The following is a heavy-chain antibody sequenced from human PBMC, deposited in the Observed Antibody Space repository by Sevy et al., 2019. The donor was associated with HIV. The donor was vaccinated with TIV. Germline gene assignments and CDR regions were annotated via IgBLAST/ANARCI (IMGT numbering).Heavy chain of an antibody. D-gene: IGHD5-18*01. Sequence: ASVKVSCKASGYTFTRYAMNWVRQAPGQGLEWMGWINSNTGKSTYAQAFTGRFVFSLDPSVGTAYLKISSLKAEDSAVYYCARAEVDTAIEGFDYWGQGTLVTVSS. CDR3: ARAEVDTAIEGFDY. J-gene: IGHJ4*02. CDR1: GYTFTRYA. V-gene: IGHV7-4-1*02. CDR2: INSNTGKS.